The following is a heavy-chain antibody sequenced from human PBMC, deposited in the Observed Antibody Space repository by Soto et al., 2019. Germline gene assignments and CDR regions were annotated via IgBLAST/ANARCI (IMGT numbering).Heavy chain of an antibody. Sequence: QLHLVQSGAVVKKPGASVTVSCSASGYPVNAYYMHWVRQAPGRGLEWRGGINPDTGAAEYTQTFQGRVTMTRDPSTSTVFMGLSGLTSADTAVFYCARGGGVGVAGSAAFDLLSQGTLVTVSS. CDR1: GYPVNAYY. V-gene: IGHV1-2*02. D-gene: IGHD3-3*01. J-gene: IGHJ3*01. CDR3: ARGGGVGVAGSAAFDL. CDR2: INPDTGAA.